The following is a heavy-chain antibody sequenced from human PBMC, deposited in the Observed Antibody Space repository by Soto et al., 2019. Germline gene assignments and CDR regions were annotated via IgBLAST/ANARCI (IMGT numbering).Heavy chain of an antibody. V-gene: IGHV1-2*02. Sequence: ASVKVSCKASGYPFTGPYIYWVRQAPGQGLEWMGWINPSSGGTEFAEKFQGRVTVTRDTSIRTVFLELNSLTSDDTGVYFCARALRTYSNGVDVWGQGTAAIAS. D-gene: IGHD4-4*01. CDR2: INPSSGGT. CDR3: ARALRTYSNGVDV. J-gene: IGHJ6*02. CDR1: GYPFTGPY.